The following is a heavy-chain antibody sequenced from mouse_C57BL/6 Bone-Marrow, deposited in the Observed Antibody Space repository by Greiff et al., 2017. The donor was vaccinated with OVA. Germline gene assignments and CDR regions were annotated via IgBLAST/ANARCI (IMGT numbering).Heavy chain of an antibody. V-gene: IGHV1-69*01. CDR2: IDPSDSYT. CDR1: GYTFTSYW. Sequence: QVQLQQPGAELVMPGASVKLSCKASGYTFTSYWMHWVKQRPGQGLEWIGEIDPSDSYTNYNQKFKGKSTLTVDKSSSTAYMQLSSLTSEDSAVYYCARSSSIYHYWYFDVWGTGTTVTVSS. D-gene: IGHD1-1*01. J-gene: IGHJ1*03. CDR3: ARSSSIYHYWYFDV.